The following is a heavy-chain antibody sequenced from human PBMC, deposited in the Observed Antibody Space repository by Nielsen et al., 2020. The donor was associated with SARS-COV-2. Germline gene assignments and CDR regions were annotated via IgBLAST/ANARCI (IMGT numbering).Heavy chain of an antibody. V-gene: IGHV4-39*07. D-gene: IGHD4-17*01. Sequence: SETLSLTCTVSGGSVASSTFYWGWLRQPPGKGLEWIGTIYYTGSTYYHPSLKSRVTMSADTSKNQFSLKLSSVTAADTAVYYCARVQYMATVTTYFDYWGQGTLVTVSS. CDR3: ARVQYMATVTTYFDY. CDR2: IYYTGST. CDR1: GGSVASSTFY. J-gene: IGHJ4*02.